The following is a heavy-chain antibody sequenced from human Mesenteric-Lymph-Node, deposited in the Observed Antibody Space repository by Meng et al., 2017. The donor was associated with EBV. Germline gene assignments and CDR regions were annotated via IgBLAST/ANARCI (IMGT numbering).Heavy chain of an antibody. CDR1: GYTFTGYY. V-gene: IGHV1-2*04. J-gene: IGHJ5*02. Sequence: QGQLVQSGAEGKRPGASVKVSCKASGYTFTGYYIHWVRQAPGQGLEWMGWINPNTGGTKYAQKFQGWVTLTRDTSISTAYMELSRLRSDDTAVYYCARGRYELIWGLFDPWGQGTLVTVSS. D-gene: IGHD1-1*01. CDR3: ARGRYELIWGLFDP. CDR2: INPNTGGT.